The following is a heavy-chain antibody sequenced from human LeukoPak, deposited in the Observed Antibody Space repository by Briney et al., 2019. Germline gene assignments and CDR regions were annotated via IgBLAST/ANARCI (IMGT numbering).Heavy chain of an antibody. D-gene: IGHD5-12*01. CDR2: MNSDGSST. J-gene: IGHJ4*02. V-gene: IGHV3-74*01. CDR1: GFTFSNYW. Sequence: QSGGSLRLSCGASGFTFSNYWMNWVRQAPGEGLVWVSRMNSDGSSTSYADSVKGRFTISRDNAKKTLYLQMNSLRAEDTAVYYCTRENGGYKGYEDYWGQGTLVTVSS. CDR3: TRENGGYKGYEDY.